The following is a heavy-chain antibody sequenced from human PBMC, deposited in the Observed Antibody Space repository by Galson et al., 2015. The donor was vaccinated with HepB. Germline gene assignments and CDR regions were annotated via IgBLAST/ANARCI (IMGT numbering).Heavy chain of an antibody. D-gene: IGHD6-19*01. V-gene: IGHV3-30*18. CDR1: GLTFSDYD. Sequence: SLRLSCAVSGLTFSDYDMHWVRQAPGKGLEWVALISSNGGAQYYGDSVKGRSTVSRDNFDNTLYLQMSGLRPEDTAVYYCAKDISITSGWYDGLDHWGQGTLVTASS. J-gene: IGHJ4*02. CDR3: AKDISITSGWYDGLDH. CDR2: ISSNGGAQ.